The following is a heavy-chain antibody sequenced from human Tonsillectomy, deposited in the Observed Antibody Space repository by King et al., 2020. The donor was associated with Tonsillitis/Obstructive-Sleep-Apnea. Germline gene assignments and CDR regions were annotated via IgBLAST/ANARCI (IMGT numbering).Heavy chain of an antibody. D-gene: IGHD3/OR15-3a*01. Sequence: VQLVESGGGLVQPGRSLRLSCAASGFIFDDYAMHWVRQAPGKGLEWAAGISWNSGSIGYADSVKGRFTISRDNAKNSLYLQMNSLRAEDSALYYCAKDDFGLITYMDVWGKGTTVTVSS. J-gene: IGHJ6*03. CDR3: AKDDFGLITYMDV. CDR2: ISWNSGSI. CDR1: GFIFDDYA. V-gene: IGHV3-9*01.